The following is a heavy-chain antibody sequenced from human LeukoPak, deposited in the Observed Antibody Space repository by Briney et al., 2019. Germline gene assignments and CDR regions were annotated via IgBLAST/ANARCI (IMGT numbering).Heavy chain of an antibody. J-gene: IGHJ6*03. CDR2: ISGSGGST. CDR3: AKSAYHYYYYMDV. CDR1: GFTFSSYG. V-gene: IGHV3-23*01. Sequence: GGSLRLSCAASGFTFSSYGMHWVRQAPGKGLEWVSAISGSGGSTYYADSVKGRFTISRDNSKNTLYLQMNSLRAEDTAVYYCAKSAYHYYYYMDVWGKGTTVTVSS.